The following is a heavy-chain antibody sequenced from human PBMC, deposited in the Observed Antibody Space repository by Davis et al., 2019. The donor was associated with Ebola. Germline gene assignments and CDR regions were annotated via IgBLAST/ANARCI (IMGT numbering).Heavy chain of an antibody. V-gene: IGHV4-31*11. CDR1: GGSFSGYY. CDR2: IYYSGST. CDR3: AGAGDYYYGMDV. D-gene: IGHD6-19*01. J-gene: IGHJ6*02. Sequence: SETLSLTCAVYGGSFSGYYWSWIRQHPGKGLEWIGYIYYSGSTYYNPSLKSRVTISVDTSKNQFSLKLSSVTAADTAVYYCAGAGDYYYGMDVWGQGTAVTVSS.